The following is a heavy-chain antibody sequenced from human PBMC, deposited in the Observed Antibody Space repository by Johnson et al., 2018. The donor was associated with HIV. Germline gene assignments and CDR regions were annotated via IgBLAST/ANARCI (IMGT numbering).Heavy chain of an antibody. D-gene: IGHD3-10*01. J-gene: IGHJ3*02. V-gene: IGHV3-23*04. Sequence: VLLVESGGGVVQPGRSLRLSCAASGFTFSSYAMHWVRQAPGKGLEWVSAISGSGGDTYYADSVRGRFTISRDNSKNTLYLQMNSLRAEDTAVYYCARGPLLWRAFDIWGQGTMVTVSS. CDR2: ISGSGGDT. CDR1: GFTFSSYA. CDR3: ARGPLLWRAFDI.